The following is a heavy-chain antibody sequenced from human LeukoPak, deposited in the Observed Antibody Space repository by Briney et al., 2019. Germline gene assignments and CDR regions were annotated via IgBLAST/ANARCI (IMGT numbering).Heavy chain of an antibody. J-gene: IGHJ3*02. Sequence: ASVKVSCKASGYTFTSYGISWVRQAPGQGREGMGWISVYNGNTNYAQKLQGRVTMTTDTSTSTAYMELRSLRSDDTAVYYCARDPRHYDILTGYQTGAFDIWGQGTMVTVSS. CDR2: ISVYNGNT. CDR1: GYTFTSYG. V-gene: IGHV1-18*01. CDR3: ARDPRHYDILTGYQTGAFDI. D-gene: IGHD3-9*01.